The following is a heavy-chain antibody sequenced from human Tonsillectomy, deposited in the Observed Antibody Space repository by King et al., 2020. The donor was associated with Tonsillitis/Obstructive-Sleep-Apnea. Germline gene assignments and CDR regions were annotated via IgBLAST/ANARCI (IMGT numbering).Heavy chain of an antibody. CDR1: GYSFTNYW. CDR2: IYPGDSDT. D-gene: IGHD2-15*01. CDR3: ARQALGYCSGGSCYSFDY. Sequence: QLVQSGAGVKKPGGSLKISCKGSGYSFTNYWIGWVRQMPGKGLEWMGIIYPGDSDTRYSPSFQGQVTISADKSISTAYLQWSSLKASDTAMYYCARQALGYCSGGSCYSFDYWGQGTLVTVSS. V-gene: IGHV5-51*01. J-gene: IGHJ4*02.